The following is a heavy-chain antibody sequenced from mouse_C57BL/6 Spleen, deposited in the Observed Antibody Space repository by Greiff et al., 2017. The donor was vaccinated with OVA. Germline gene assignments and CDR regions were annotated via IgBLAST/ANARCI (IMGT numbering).Heavy chain of an antibody. V-gene: IGHV3-6*01. Sequence: ESGPGLVKPSQSLSLTCSVTGYSITSGYYWNWIRQFPGNKLEWMGYISYDGSNNYNPSLKNRISITRDTSKNQFFLKLNSVTTEDTATYYCARDRGYPWGQGTLVTVSA. CDR1: GYSITSGYY. CDR3: ARDRGYP. D-gene: IGHD2-2*01. CDR2: ISYDGSN. J-gene: IGHJ3*01.